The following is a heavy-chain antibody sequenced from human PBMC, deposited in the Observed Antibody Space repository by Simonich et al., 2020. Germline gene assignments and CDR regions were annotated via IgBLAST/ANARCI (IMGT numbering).Heavy chain of an antibody. CDR1: GFTFSSYA. D-gene: IGHD1-26*01. CDR3: AREGAGNDAFDI. V-gene: IGHV3-30*07. CDR2: ISNDRSNK. J-gene: IGHJ3*02. Sequence: QVQLVESGGGVVQPGRSLRLSCAASGFTFSSYAMHWVRQAPGKGRGGGAVISNDRSNKSYADSVKGRFTISRDNSKNTLYLQMNSLRAEDTAVYYCAREGAGNDAFDIWGQGTMVTVSS.